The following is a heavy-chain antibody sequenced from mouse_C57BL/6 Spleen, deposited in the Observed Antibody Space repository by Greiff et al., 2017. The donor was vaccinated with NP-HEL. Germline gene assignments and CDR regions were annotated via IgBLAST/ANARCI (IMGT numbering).Heavy chain of an antibody. CDR1: GYTFTDYN. CDR2: INPNNGGT. V-gene: IGHV1-22*01. D-gene: IGHD1-1*01. J-gene: IGHJ1*03. CDR3: ARGIYYGSSYSYWYFDV. Sequence: VQLQPSGPELVKPGASVKMSCKASGYTFTDYNMHWVKPSPGKSLEWIGYINPNNGGTSYNQKFKGKATLTVNKSSSTAYMALRSLTSEDSAVYYCARGIYYGSSYSYWYFDVWGTGTTVTVSS.